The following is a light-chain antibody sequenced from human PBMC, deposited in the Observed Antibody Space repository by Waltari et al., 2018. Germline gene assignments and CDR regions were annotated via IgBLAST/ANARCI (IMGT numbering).Light chain of an antibody. CDR1: QSVSSY. CDR3: QQRSNWPLT. Sequence: EIVLTQSPATLSLSPGDRATLSCRDSQSVSSYLAWYQQTHGQAPRLLIYDASNSATGIPARFSGSGSGTDFTLTISSLEPEDFAVYYCQQRSNWPLTFGGGTKVEIK. V-gene: IGKV3-11*01. CDR2: DAS. J-gene: IGKJ4*01.